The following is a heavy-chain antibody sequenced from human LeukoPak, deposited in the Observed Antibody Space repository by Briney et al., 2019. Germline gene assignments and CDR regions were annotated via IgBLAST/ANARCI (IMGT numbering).Heavy chain of an antibody. J-gene: IGHJ4*02. CDR3: SGSGSLNPTPYYFDY. CDR1: GFTVSSNY. V-gene: IGHV3-53*01. Sequence: GGSLRLSCAASGFTVSSNYMSWVRQAPGKGLEWVSVIYSGGSTYYADSVKGRFTISRDNSKNTLYLRMNSLRAEDTAVYYCSGSGSLNPTPYYFDYWGQGTLVTVSS. CDR2: IYSGGST. D-gene: IGHD3-10*01.